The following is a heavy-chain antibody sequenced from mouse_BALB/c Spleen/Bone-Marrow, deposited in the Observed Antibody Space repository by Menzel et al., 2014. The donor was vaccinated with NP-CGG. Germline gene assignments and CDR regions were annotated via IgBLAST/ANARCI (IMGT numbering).Heavy chain of an antibody. CDR2: INPYNDGS. CDR1: GYTFTSYV. Sequence: VQLQQPGPELVKPGASVKMSCKASGYTFTSYVLHWVKQKPGQGLEWIGYINPYNDGSKYNEKFKGKATLTSDKSSSTAYMELSSLTSEDSAVYYCARTTAVDIYWYFDVWGAGTTVTVSS. J-gene: IGHJ1*01. CDR3: ARTTAVDIYWYFDV. V-gene: IGHV1-14*01. D-gene: IGHD1-1*01.